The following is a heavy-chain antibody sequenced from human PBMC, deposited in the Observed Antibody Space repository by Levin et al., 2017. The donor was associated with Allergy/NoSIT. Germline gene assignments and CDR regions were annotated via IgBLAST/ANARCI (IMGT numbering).Heavy chain of an antibody. CDR2: INVYSRTT. Sequence: ASVKVSCKPSGYTFSNYGITWVRQAPGQGLEWMGWINVYSRTTHYAQNLQGRVTMTTETSTYTAYMELRNLTSDDTAVYFCARVLGGTYPLDYWGQGTLVTVSS. CDR1: GYTFSNYG. CDR3: ARVLGGTYPLDY. V-gene: IGHV1-18*01. D-gene: IGHD3-10*01. J-gene: IGHJ4*02.